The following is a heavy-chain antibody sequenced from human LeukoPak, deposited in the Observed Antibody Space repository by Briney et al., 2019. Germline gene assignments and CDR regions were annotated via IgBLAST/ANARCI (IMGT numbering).Heavy chain of an antibody. CDR2: IKKDGSEK. CDR3: ARNRDSN. J-gene: IGHJ4*02. D-gene: IGHD2-21*02. V-gene: IGHV3-7*04. CDR1: GFTFISYW. Sequence: QPGGSLRLSCAASGFTFISYWMSWVRKPPGKGLEWVANIKKDGSEKYYVDSVKGRFTISRDNAKKSLYLQMISLRAEDTAVYYCARNRDSNWGQGTLVTVSS.